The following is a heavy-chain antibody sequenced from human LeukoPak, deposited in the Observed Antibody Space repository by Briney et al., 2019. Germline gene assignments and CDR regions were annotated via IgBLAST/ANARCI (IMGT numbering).Heavy chain of an antibody. CDR2: INPNSGGT. CDR1: GYTFTGYY. CDR3: ARGTVIPYYYCYYMDV. Sequence: ASVKVSCKASGYTFTGYYMHWVRQAPGQGLEWMGWINPNSGGTNYAQKFQGRVTMTRDTSISTAYMELSRLRSDDTAVYYCARGTVIPYYYCYYMDVWGKGTTVTISS. V-gene: IGHV1-2*02. D-gene: IGHD4-17*01. J-gene: IGHJ6*03.